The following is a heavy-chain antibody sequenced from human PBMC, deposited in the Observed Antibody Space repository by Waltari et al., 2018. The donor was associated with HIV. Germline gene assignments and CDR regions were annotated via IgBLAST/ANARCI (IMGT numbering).Heavy chain of an antibody. Sequence: QVQLQQWGAGLLKPSEPLSLTCAVYGGSFSGYYWSWIRQPPGRGLEWIGEINHSGSTNYNPSLKSRVTISVDTSKNQFSLKLSSVTAADTAVYYCARVSRSPRDYDFWSENGPIDYWGQGTLVTVSS. CDR1: GGSFSGYY. J-gene: IGHJ4*02. V-gene: IGHV4-34*01. CDR2: INHSGST. D-gene: IGHD3-3*01. CDR3: ARVSRSPRDYDFWSENGPIDY.